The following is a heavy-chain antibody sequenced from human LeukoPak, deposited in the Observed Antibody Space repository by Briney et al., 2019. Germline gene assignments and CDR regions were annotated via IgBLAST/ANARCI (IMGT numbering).Heavy chain of an antibody. V-gene: IGHV3-66*01. CDR1: GFIFSSYA. Sequence: GGSLRLCCTATGFIFSSYAITWVRQTPEEGLEWVSLIHNGRSTYYADSVQGRFTISRDNSRNTLYLQMSSLRAEDTAVYYCAREWNGWGFDYWGQGTLVTVSS. CDR2: IHNGRST. CDR3: AREWNGWGFDY. D-gene: IGHD6-19*01. J-gene: IGHJ4*02.